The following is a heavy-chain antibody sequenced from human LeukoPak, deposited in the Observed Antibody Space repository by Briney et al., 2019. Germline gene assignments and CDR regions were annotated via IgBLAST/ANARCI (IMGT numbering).Heavy chain of an antibody. CDR1: GFTLSDYS. Sequence: GGSLRLSCAASGFTLSDYSMNRVHQAPGKGLEWISYVGISSGNTKYADSVMGRFTISGDSAKNSVFLQMNSLRVEDTAVYFCARDHRYAFDNWGQGTLVTVSS. J-gene: IGHJ4*02. V-gene: IGHV3-48*04. CDR3: ARDHRYAFDN. D-gene: IGHD5-12*01. CDR2: VGISSGNT.